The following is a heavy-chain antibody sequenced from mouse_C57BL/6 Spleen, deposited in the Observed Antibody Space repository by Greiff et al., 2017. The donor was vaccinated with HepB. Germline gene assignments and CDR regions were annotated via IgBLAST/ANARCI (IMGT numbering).Heavy chain of an antibody. CDR1: GYTFTSYW. CDR3: ARGGSKRYFDV. D-gene: IGHD1-1*01. Sequence: VQLQQPGAELVRPGSSVKLSCKASGYTFTSYWMDWVKQRPGQGLEWIGNIYPSDSETHYNQKFKDKATLTVDKSSSTAYMQLSSLTSEDSAVYYCARGGSKRYFDVWGTGTTVTVSS. CDR2: IYPSDSET. J-gene: IGHJ1*03. V-gene: IGHV1-61*01.